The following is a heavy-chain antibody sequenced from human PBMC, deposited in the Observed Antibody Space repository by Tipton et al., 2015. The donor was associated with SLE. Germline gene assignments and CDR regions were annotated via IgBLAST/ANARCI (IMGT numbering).Heavy chain of an antibody. J-gene: IGHJ5*02. CDR2: IHYSGST. CDR3: ARGGRGDGGNPFDP. Sequence: TLSLTCNVSGGSISSKNYYWGWIRQPPGKGLEWIGSIHYSGSTYDNPSFKSRVTISVDTSKNQLSLKLSSVTAADTAVYYCARGGRGDGGNPFDPWGQGTLVTVSS. V-gene: IGHV4-39*07. CDR1: GGSISSKNYY. D-gene: IGHD4-23*01.